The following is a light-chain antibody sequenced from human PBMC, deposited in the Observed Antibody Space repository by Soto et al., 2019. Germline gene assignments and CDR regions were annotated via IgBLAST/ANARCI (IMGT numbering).Light chain of an antibody. CDR3: MQALRSPIT. V-gene: IGKV2-28*01. Sequence: DIVMTQSPLSLPVTPGEPASISCRSSQSLLHSNGYNYLDWYLQKSGQSPQLLIYLGSNRASGVPDRFSGSGSGTDFTLKISRVEAEDVGVYYCMQALRSPITFDQGTKLEIK. CDR2: LGS. CDR1: QSLLHSNGYNY. J-gene: IGKJ2*01.